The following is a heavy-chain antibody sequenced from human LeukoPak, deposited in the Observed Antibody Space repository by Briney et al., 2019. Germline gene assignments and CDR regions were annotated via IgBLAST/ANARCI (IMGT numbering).Heavy chain of an antibody. CDR3: ARQTMVRATQVEWFDP. CDR2: ISSSSSYI. J-gene: IGHJ5*02. CDR1: GFTFSSYS. V-gene: IGHV3-21*01. Sequence: PGRSLRLSCAASGFTFSSYSMNWVRQAPGKGLEWVSSISSSSSYIYYADSVKGRFTISRDNAKNSLYLQMNSLRAEDTVVYYCARQTMVRATQVEWFDPWGQGTLVTVSS. D-gene: IGHD3-10*01.